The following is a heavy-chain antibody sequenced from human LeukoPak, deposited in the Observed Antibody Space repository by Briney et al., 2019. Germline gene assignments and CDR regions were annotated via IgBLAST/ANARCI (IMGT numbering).Heavy chain of an antibody. CDR3: ARVQDRSIAAAGTLVY. J-gene: IGHJ4*02. CDR2: ITPNSGGT. Sequence: ASVKVSCKASGYTFTAYYVHWVRQAPGQGLEWMGWITPNSGGTKYAQKFQGRVTITADESTSTAYMELSRLRSDDTAVYYCARVQDRSIAAAGTLVYWGQGTLVTVSS. CDR1: GYTFTAYY. V-gene: IGHV1-2*02. D-gene: IGHD6-13*01.